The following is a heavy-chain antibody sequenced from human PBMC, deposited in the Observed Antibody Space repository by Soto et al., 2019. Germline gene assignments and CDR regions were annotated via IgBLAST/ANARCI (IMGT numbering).Heavy chain of an antibody. Sequence: GSLRLSCAVSGFTFSDYGMHWVRQAPGKGLEWVAVMSYAGTYKYYADSVKGRFTISRDLSGNTLFLQMNSLRLEDTAVYFCAKEMYPRTVLDSSSPWGDYWGQGTLVTVSS. V-gene: IGHV3-30*18. CDR2: MSYAGTYK. D-gene: IGHD6-6*01. J-gene: IGHJ4*02. CDR1: GFTFSDYG. CDR3: AKEMYPRTVLDSSSPWGDY.